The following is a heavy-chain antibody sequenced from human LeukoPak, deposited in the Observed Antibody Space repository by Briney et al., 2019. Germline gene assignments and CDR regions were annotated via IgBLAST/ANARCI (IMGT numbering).Heavy chain of an antibody. J-gene: IGHJ4*02. V-gene: IGHV3-30-3*01. CDR2: MSYDGSNK. D-gene: IGHD6-19*01. CDR1: GFTFSSYT. Sequence: SGGSLRLSCAASGFTFSSYTMHWVRQAPGKGLEWVAVMSYDGSNKDYADSVKGRFTISRDNFKNTLYLQMNSLRVEDTAVYYCARSYRSGWYYFDYWGQGTLVTVSS. CDR3: ARSYRSGWYYFDY.